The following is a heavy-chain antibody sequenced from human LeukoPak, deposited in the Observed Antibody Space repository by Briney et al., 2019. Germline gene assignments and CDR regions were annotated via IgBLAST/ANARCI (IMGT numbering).Heavy chain of an antibody. CDR2: ISYDGSNK. V-gene: IGHV3-30-3*01. Sequence: GGSLRLSCAASGFTFSSYAMHWVRQAPGKGLEWVAVISYDGSNKYYADSVKGRFTISGDNSKNTLYLQMNSLRAEDTAVYYCARDHRGTMVRGLHDYWGQGTLVTVSS. CDR3: ARDHRGTMVRGLHDY. CDR1: GFTFSSYA. D-gene: IGHD3-10*01. J-gene: IGHJ4*02.